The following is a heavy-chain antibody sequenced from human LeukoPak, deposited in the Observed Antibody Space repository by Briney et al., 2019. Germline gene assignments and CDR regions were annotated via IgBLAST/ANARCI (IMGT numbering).Heavy chain of an antibody. CDR2: IYSGGST. V-gene: IGHV3-53*05. CDR1: GFTVSSNY. J-gene: IGHJ4*02. Sequence: PGGSLRLSCAASGFTVSSNYMSWVRQAPGKGLEWVSVIYSGGSTYYADSVKGRFTISRDNSKSTLYLQMSSLRAEDTAVYYCVKRDGYKYDYWGQGTLVTVSS. CDR3: VKRDGYKYDY. D-gene: IGHD5-24*01.